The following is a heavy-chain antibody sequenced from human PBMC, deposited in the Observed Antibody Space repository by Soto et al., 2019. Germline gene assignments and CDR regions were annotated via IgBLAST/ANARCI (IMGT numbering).Heavy chain of an antibody. J-gene: IGHJ6*02. Sequence: SGPTLVNPTQTLTLACTFSGFSLSTGGMGVGWIRQPPGRALEWLALIYWDGDRRYRPSLMSRLTIAKDTSKNQVVLTMTNMDPVDTATYYCVHSRCGGDCLQSYSSHYYYGMDIWGQGTTVTVSS. D-gene: IGHD2-21*02. V-gene: IGHV2-5*02. CDR2: IYWDGDR. CDR1: GFSLSTGGMG. CDR3: VHSRCGGDCLQSYSSHYYYGMDI.